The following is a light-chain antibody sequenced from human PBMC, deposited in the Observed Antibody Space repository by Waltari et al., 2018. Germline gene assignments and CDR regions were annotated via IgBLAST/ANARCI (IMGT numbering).Light chain of an antibody. CDR1: QSVRSY. CDR2: DTS. V-gene: IGKV3-11*01. J-gene: IGKJ5*01. Sequence: EIVLTQSPATLSLSPGERPTLPCRASQSVRSYLAWYQQKPGQAPRLLIYDTSNRASGIPARFSGSGSGTDFSLSISSLEPEDLGVYYCQQRGNWPITFGQGTRLEI. CDR3: QQRGNWPIT.